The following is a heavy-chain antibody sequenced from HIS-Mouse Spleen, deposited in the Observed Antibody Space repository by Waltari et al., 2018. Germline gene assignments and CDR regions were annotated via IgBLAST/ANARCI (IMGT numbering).Heavy chain of an antibody. CDR1: GGSIRSSSYY. V-gene: IGHV4-39*07. D-gene: IGHD6-13*01. CDR2: IDYSGRT. J-gene: IGHJ2*01. CDR3: AREIPYSSSWYDWYFDL. Sequence: QLQLQESGPRLVKPSETLSLTCTVSGGSIRSSSYYWGLFRQPPGTGLEWIGSIDYSGRTYYNPSLKSRVTISVDTSKNQFSLKLSSVTAADTAVYYCAREIPYSSSWYDWYFDLWGRGTLVTVSS.